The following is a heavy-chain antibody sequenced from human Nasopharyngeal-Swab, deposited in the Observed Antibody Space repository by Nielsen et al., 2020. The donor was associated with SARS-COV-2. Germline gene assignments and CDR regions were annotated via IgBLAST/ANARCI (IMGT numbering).Heavy chain of an antibody. CDR1: GFTFADYA. CDR3: AKARISGYSFIPFDY. V-gene: IGHV3-9*01. J-gene: IGHJ4*02. CDR2: ISWNSGSI. D-gene: IGHD5-18*01. Sequence: GGSLRLSCAASGFTFADYAMHWVRQAPGKGLEWVSGISWNSGSIGYADSVKGRFTISRDNAKNSLYLQMNSLRAEDTALYYCAKARISGYSFIPFDYWGQGTLVTVSS.